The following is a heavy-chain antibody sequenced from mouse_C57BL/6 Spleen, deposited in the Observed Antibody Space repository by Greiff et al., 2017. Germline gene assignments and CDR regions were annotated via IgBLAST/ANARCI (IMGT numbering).Heavy chain of an antibody. CDR3: ARNSNYGMGAMDY. Sequence: QVQLQQSGPGLVQPSQSLSITCTVSGFSLTSYGVHWVRQSPGKGLEWLGVIWSGGSTDYNAAFISRLSISKDNSKSQVFFKMNSLQADDTAIYYCARNSNYGMGAMDYWGQGTSVTVSS. D-gene: IGHD2-5*01. V-gene: IGHV2-2*01. CDR2: IWSGGST. J-gene: IGHJ4*01. CDR1: GFSLTSYG.